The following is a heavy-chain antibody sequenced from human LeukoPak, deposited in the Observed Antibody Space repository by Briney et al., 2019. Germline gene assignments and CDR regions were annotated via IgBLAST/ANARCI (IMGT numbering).Heavy chain of an antibody. CDR3: TTEDIVVVVGAYDP. Sequence: TGGSLRLSCAASGFTVSSSYMSWVRQAPGKGLEWVSVIYAGGSTYYADSVKGRFTISRHNSNNTLYLQMNSLRPEDTAVYYCTTEDIVVVVGAYDPWGQGTLVTVSS. V-gene: IGHV3-53*04. J-gene: IGHJ5*02. D-gene: IGHD2-15*01. CDR2: IYAGGST. CDR1: GFTVSSSY.